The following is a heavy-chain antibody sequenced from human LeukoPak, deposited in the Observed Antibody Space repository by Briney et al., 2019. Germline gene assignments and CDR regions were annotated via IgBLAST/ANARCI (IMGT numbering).Heavy chain of an antibody. CDR3: AKGLSLVVAGTGFDF. Sequence: GGSLRLSCAASGFTFSSYAMSWVRQAPGKGLEWVSAISGGGGTTYYADSVKGRFTMSRDNSKNTLYMQMDSLRAEDTAAYYCAKGLSLVVAGTGFDFWGQGTMVTVSS. CDR1: GFTFSSYA. CDR2: ISGGGGTT. D-gene: IGHD2-15*01. V-gene: IGHV3-23*01. J-gene: IGHJ4*02.